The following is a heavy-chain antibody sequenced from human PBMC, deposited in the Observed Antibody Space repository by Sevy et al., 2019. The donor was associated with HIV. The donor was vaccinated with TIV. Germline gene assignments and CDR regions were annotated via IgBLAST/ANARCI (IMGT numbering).Heavy chain of an antibody. CDR1: GGSISRSSYY. J-gene: IGHJ3*02. D-gene: IGHD3-22*01. CDR3: ARRADNMIPRGAFDI. CDR2: IYYSGST. V-gene: IGHV4-39*01. Sequence: SETLSLTCTVSGGSISRSSYYWGWIRQPPGKGLEWIASIYYSGSTYYNPSLKSRVTISVDTSKNQFSLKLSSVTAADTAVYYCARRADNMIPRGAFDIWGQGTMVTVSS.